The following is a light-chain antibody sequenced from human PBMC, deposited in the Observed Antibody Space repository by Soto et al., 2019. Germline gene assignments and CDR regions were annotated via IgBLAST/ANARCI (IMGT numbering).Light chain of an antibody. Sequence: IQLTQSPSSLSASVGDRVTITCRASQDIAIYLAWYQQKPVEAPKLLMYAASTLYGGVPSRFSGSGSGTDFELTITSLQDEDFATYYCQQLRMYPSTFGGGTKVEIK. J-gene: IGKJ4*01. CDR3: QQLRMYPST. V-gene: IGKV1-9*01. CDR1: QDIAIY. CDR2: AAS.